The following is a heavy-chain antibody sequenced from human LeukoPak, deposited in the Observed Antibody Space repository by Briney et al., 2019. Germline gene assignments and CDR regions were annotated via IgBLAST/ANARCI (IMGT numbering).Heavy chain of an antibody. Sequence: PSETLSLTCTVSGGSISSYFWSWIRQPPGKAMEWIGYIYYSGTTNYSPSLKSRVTISVDTSKNQFSLKLNSVTAADTAVYYCARDLKIGGNSGWYTFDYWGQGTLVTVSS. CDR3: ARDLKIGGNSGWYTFDY. CDR1: GGSISSYF. CDR2: IYYSGTT. D-gene: IGHD6-19*01. V-gene: IGHV4-59*01. J-gene: IGHJ4*02.